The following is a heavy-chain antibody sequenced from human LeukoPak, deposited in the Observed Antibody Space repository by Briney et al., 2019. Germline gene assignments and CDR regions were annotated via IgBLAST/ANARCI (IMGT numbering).Heavy chain of an antibody. CDR1: GGSISNKY. J-gene: IGHJ4*02. CDR3: ARDVGARLPGF. D-gene: IGHD6-6*01. Sequence: SETLSLTCTVSGGSISNKYWSWVRQPPGKGLEWIGEIYHSGSSNYNPSLKSRVTISVDKSKNQFSLKLSSVTAADTAVYYCARDVGARLPGFWGQGTLVTVSS. V-gene: IGHV4-59*12. CDR2: IYHSGSS.